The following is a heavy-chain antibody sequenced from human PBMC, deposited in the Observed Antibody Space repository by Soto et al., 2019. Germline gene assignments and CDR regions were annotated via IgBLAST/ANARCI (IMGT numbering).Heavy chain of an antibody. J-gene: IGHJ6*02. Sequence: SETLSLTCTVSGGSISSYYWSWIRQPPGKGLEWIGYIYYSGSTNYNPSLKSRVTISVDTSKNQFSLKLSSVTAADTAVYYCARDSSGWLRSDYYGMDVWGQGTTVTVSS. D-gene: IGHD6-19*01. CDR3: ARDSSGWLRSDYYGMDV. CDR2: IYYSGST. V-gene: IGHV4-59*01. CDR1: GGSISSYY.